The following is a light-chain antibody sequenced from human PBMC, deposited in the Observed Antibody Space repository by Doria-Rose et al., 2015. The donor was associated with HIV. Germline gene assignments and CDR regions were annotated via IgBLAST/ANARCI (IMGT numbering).Light chain of an antibody. Sequence: TQSPGTLSLSPGERATISCRASQSLSSTYLAWYQQKPGQAPSLLIYDGSTRATGIPDRFSAGGSGTDFTLTINRLEPEDFALYYCHQYGTSWTFGQGTKVEI. CDR1: QSLSSTY. CDR3: HQYGTSWT. V-gene: IGKV3-20*01. CDR2: DGS. J-gene: IGKJ1*01.